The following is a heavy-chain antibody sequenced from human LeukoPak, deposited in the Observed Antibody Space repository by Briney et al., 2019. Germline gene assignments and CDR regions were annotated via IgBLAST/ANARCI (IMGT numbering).Heavy chain of an antibody. V-gene: IGHV3-23*01. D-gene: IGHD2-8*02. Sequence: GGSLRLSFAASGFRFSSYAMSWVRQAPGKGLEWVSAISGSGVSTYYADSVKGRFTISRDNSKNTLYLQMNSLRAEDTAVYYCAGAYWYYFDYWGQGTLVTVSS. J-gene: IGHJ4*02. CDR3: AGAYWYYFDY. CDR1: GFRFSSYA. CDR2: ISGSGVST.